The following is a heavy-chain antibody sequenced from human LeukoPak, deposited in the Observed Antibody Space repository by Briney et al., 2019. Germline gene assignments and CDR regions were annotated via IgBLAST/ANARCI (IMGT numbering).Heavy chain of an antibody. CDR2: INHSGST. J-gene: IGHJ4*02. CDR3: ARRGYSYGL. D-gene: IGHD5-18*01. Sequence: SETLSLTCAVYGGSFSGYYWSWIRQPPGKGLEWIGEINHSGSTNYNPSLKSRVTISVDTSENQFSLKLSSVTAADTAFYYCARRGYSYGLWGQGTLVTVSS. V-gene: IGHV4-34*01. CDR1: GGSFSGYY.